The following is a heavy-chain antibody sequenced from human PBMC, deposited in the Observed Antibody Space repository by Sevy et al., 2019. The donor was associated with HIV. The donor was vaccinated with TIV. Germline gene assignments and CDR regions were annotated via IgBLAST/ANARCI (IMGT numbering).Heavy chain of an antibody. CDR3: ARPRYCSGGSCYSFDY. D-gene: IGHD2-15*01. CDR1: GFTFSSYA. CDR2: ISYDGSNK. Sequence: GGSLRLSCAASGFTFSSYAMHWVRQAPGKGLEWVAVISYDGSNKYYADSVKGRFTISRDNSKNTLYLQMNSLRAEDTDVYYCARPRYCSGGSCYSFDYWGQGTLVTVSS. J-gene: IGHJ4*02. V-gene: IGHV3-30-3*01.